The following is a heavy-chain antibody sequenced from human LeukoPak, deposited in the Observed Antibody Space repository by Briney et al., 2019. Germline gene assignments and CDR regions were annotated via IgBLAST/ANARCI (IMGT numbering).Heavy chain of an antibody. Sequence: GESLKISCKGSGYSFTSYWIGWVRQMPGKDLEWMGIIYPGDSDTRYSPPFQGQVTISADKFISTAYLQGSSLKASDTAMYYCARMGIVGATPFDYWGQGTLVTVSS. D-gene: IGHD1-26*01. V-gene: IGHV5-51*01. CDR3: ARMGIVGATPFDY. J-gene: IGHJ4*02. CDR2: IYPGDSDT. CDR1: GYSFTSYW.